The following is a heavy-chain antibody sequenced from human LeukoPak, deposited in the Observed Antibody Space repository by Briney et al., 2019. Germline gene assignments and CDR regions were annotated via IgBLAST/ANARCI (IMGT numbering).Heavy chain of an antibody. CDR1: GATFSSYA. Sequence: ASVKVSCKSSGATFSSYAISWVRQAPRQGLEWVGRITPTLDLAFYAQKFQGRVTLTADRSTSTAYLELTGLRSDDTAVYYCARPGVAARPDEFGYWGQGTLVTVSS. D-gene: IGHD6-6*01. CDR2: ITPTLDLA. CDR3: ARPGVAARPDEFGY. V-gene: IGHV1-69*10. J-gene: IGHJ4*02.